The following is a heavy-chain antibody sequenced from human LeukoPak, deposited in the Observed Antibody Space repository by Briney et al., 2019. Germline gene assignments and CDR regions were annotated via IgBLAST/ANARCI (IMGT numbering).Heavy chain of an antibody. CDR2: IYYSGST. V-gene: IGHV4-30-4*01. CDR3: ARDGSSWDNWFDP. D-gene: IGHD6-13*01. J-gene: IGHJ5*02. Sequence: SQTLSLTCTVSGGSISSGDYYWSWIRQPPGKGLEWIGYIYYSGSTYYNPSLKSRVTISVDTSKNQFSLKLSSVTAADTAVYYCARDGSSWDNWFDPWGQGTLVTVSS. CDR1: GGSISSGDYY.